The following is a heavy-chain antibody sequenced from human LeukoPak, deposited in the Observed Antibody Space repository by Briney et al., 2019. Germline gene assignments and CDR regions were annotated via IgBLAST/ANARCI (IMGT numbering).Heavy chain of an antibody. J-gene: IGHJ4*02. CDR3: ARDSTYYYESGSSGPHYFDN. CDR1: GFTFGDYA. Sequence: GGSLRLSCAASGFTFGDYAMIWVRQAPGKGLEWVSLIPSGGFYEYYADSVKGRFTISRDDSGNTLYLQLNSLRPEDTAVYYCARDSTYYYESGSSGPHYFDNWGQGTLVTVSS. V-gene: IGHV3-30-3*01. CDR2: IPSGGFYE. D-gene: IGHD3-10*01.